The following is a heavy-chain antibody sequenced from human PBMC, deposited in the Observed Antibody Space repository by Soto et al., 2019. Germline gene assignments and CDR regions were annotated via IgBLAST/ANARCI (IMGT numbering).Heavy chain of an antibody. Sequence: ASVKVSCKASGGTFSSYTISWVRQAPGQGLEWMGRIIPILGIANYAQKFQGRVTITADKSTSTAYMELSSLRSEDTALYYCARGSIFGVVTFDYWGQGTLVTVSS. V-gene: IGHV1-69*02. CDR3: ARGSIFGVVTFDY. D-gene: IGHD3-3*01. J-gene: IGHJ4*02. CDR1: GGTFSSYT. CDR2: IIPILGIA.